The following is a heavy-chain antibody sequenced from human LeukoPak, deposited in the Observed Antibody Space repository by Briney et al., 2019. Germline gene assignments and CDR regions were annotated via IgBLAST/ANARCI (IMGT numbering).Heavy chain of an antibody. CDR3: ARDGGLGLDYFDY. CDR1: GDSVSSNSAA. D-gene: IGHD3-16*01. V-gene: IGHV6-1*01. Sequence: SQTLSLTCAISGDSVSSNSAAWNWVRQSPSRGLEWLGRTYYRSKWFNDYSISVKSRITVNPDTSKNQFSLQLTSVTPEDTAVYYCARDGGLGLDYFDYWGQGTLVTVSS. CDR2: TYYRSKWFN. J-gene: IGHJ4*02.